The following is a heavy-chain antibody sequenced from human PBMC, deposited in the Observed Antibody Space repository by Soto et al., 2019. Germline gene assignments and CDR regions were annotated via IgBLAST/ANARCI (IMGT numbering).Heavy chain of an antibody. D-gene: IGHD3-3*01. CDR3: ANSGSSPIFGVVRYGMDF. V-gene: IGHV3-23*01. J-gene: IGHJ6*02. CDR2: ISGSGGST. Sequence: VSLRLSCAGSGFNFSNYAMNSVRQTPGKGLEWVSAISGSGGSTKHADSVAGQFNSSRDNSKNTLYLQMNSLRADDTAIDYGANSGSSPIFGVVRYGMDFWGQGTTVTVSS. CDR1: GFNFSNYA.